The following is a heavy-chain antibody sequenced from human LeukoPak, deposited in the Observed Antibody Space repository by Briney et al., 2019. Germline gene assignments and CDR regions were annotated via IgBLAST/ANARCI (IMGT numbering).Heavy chain of an antibody. CDR1: GFTFRTYA. D-gene: IGHD1-26*01. CDR2: VSSNGVST. V-gene: IGHV3-23*01. J-gene: IGHJ4*02. CDR3: ATDKAGAGYYFDH. Sequence: GGSLRLSCAASGFTFRTYAMRWVRQAPGKGLEWVSAVSSNGVSTYYADSVKGRFTISRDNSKNTLYLQMNSLRAADTAVYYCATDKAGAGYYFDHWGQGTLVTVSS.